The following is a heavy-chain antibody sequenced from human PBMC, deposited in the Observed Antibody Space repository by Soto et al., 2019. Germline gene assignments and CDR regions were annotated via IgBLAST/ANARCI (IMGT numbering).Heavy chain of an antibody. J-gene: IGHJ6*02. V-gene: IGHV3-21*06. CDR3: ARDSVLITIASCYNQYLIDV. CDR2: ISSSGYI. Sequence: VRLSCAASGFSFSTNTMNWVSQAPGQGLEWVSSISSSGYIHHADSLKGRFTVSGDNAKSSLYLQVNSLRAEDTAVYYCARDSVLITIASCYNQYLIDVSG. D-gene: IGHD2-15*01. CDR1: GFSFSTNT.